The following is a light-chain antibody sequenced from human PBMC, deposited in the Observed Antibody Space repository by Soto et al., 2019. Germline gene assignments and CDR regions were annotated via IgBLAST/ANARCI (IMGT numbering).Light chain of an antibody. Sequence: QSVLTQPPSVSAAPGQKVTISCSGSSSNIGGNSVSWYQQLPGTAPKLLIYSNNQRPSGVPDRFSGSKSGTSASLAISGLQSEDEADYYCAAWDDSLNGPLYVFGTGTKVTVL. V-gene: IGLV1-44*01. CDR3: AAWDDSLNGPLYV. CDR1: SSNIGGNS. J-gene: IGLJ1*01. CDR2: SNN.